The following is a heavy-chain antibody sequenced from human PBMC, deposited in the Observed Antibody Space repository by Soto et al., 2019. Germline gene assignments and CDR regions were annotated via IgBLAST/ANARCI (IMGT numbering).Heavy chain of an antibody. CDR1: GFSLSTSGVG. V-gene: IGHV2-5*02. D-gene: IGHD3-3*01. CDR3: AHSSDYDFWSGYYRNWFDP. CDR2: IYWDDDK. Sequence: QITLKESGPTLVKPTQTLTLTCTFSGFSLSTSGVGVGWIRQPPGKALEWLALIYWDDDKRYSPSLKSRLTITKDTSKNQVVLTMTNMDPVDTATYYCAHSSDYDFWSGYYRNWFDPWGQGTLVTVSS. J-gene: IGHJ5*02.